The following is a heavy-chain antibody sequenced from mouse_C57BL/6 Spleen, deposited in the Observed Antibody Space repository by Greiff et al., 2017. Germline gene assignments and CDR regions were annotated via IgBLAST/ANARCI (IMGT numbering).Heavy chain of an antibody. CDR3: ARDSNYPAWLAY. CDR1: GYTFTSYW. J-gene: IGHJ3*01. V-gene: IGHV1-72*01. D-gene: IGHD2-5*01. Sequence: QVQLQQPGAELVKPGASVKLSCKASGYTFTSYWLHWVKQRPGRGLEWIGRIDPNSGGTKYNEKVKSKATLTVDKPSSTAYMQLRSLTSEDSAVYYCARDSNYPAWLAYRCQVSLVT. CDR2: IDPNSGGT.